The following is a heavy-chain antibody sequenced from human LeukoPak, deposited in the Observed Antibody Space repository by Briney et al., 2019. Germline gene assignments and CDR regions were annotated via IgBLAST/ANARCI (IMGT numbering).Heavy chain of an antibody. D-gene: IGHD6-19*01. CDR2: INHSGST. V-gene: IGHV4-34*01. CDR1: GGSFSGYY. Sequence: SETLSLTCAVYGGSFSGYYWSWICQPPGKGLEWIGEINHSGSTNYNPSLKSRVTISVDTSKNQFSLKLSSVTAADTAVYYCARPVAGTTFDYWGEGTLVTVSS. CDR3: ARPVAGTTFDY. J-gene: IGHJ4*02.